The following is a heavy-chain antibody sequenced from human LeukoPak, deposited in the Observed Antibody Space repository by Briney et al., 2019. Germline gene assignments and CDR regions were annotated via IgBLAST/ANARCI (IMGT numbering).Heavy chain of an antibody. CDR3: AKESSTRGPGFDP. Sequence: SETLSLTCAVYGGSFSGYYWSWIRQPPGKGLEWIGEINHSGSTNYNPSLKSRVTISVDTSKNQFSLKLSSVTAADTAVYYCAKESSTRGPGFDPWGQGTLVTVPS. V-gene: IGHV4-34*01. J-gene: IGHJ5*02. CDR1: GGSFSGYY. D-gene: IGHD2-2*01. CDR2: INHSGST.